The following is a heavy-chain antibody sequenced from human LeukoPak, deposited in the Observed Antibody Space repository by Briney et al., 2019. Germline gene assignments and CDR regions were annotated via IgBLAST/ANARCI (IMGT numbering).Heavy chain of an antibody. V-gene: IGHV4-61*09. CDR2: IHTSGST. Sequence: SETLSLTCTVSGVSISSGNYYWSWIRQPAGKGLEWIGHIHTSGSTNYNPSLKSRVTISIDTSKSQFSLKLGSVTAADTAVYYCMRGGDSSSWYYDAFDIWGQGTMVTVSS. CDR1: GVSISSGNYY. D-gene: IGHD6-13*01. J-gene: IGHJ3*02. CDR3: MRGGDSSSWYYDAFDI.